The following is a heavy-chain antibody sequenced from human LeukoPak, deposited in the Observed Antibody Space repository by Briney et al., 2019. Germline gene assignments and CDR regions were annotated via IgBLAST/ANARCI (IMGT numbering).Heavy chain of an antibody. D-gene: IGHD6-19*01. CDR3: ATAVASSSGWYADY. V-gene: IGHV3-33*08. CDR2: IWYDGSNK. J-gene: IGHJ4*02. Sequence: GGSLRLSCAASGFTFSSYAMHWVRQAPGKGLEWVAVIWYDGSNKYYADSVKGRFTVSRDNSKNTLYLQMNSLRAEDTAVYYCATAVASSSGWYADYWGQGTLVTVSS. CDR1: GFTFSSYA.